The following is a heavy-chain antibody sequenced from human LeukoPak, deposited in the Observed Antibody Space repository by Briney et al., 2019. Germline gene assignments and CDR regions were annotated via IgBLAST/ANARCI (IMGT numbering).Heavy chain of an antibody. CDR1: GGSISSRSYY. D-gene: IGHD6-13*01. CDR3: ARQVALGSSWPGYFQH. J-gene: IGHJ1*01. Sequence: PSETLSLTCTVSGGSISSRSYYWGWIRQPPGKGLEFIGSIFYSGSTYYNPSLKSRVTISVDTSKNQFSLNLSSVTAADTAIYFCARQVALGSSWPGYFQHWGQGTLVTVSS. V-gene: IGHV4-39*01. CDR2: IFYSGST.